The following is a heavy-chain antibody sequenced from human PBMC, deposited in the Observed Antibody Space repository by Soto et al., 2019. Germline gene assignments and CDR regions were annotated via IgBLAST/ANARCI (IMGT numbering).Heavy chain of an antibody. CDR1: GGSTSSNNY. CDR2: IYYSGNT. D-gene: IGHD3-16*01. CDR3: AKDDGPSAYCVYYFGT. J-gene: IGHJ5*02. V-gene: IGHV4-30-4*01. Sequence: PSETLSLTCTVSGGSTSSNNYWSWIRQPPGKGLEWIGHIYYSGNTDDNPSLKSRLAISIDTSKNQFSLKLSSVTAADTAVYFCAKDDGPSAYCVYYFGTWGQGSLVTVSS.